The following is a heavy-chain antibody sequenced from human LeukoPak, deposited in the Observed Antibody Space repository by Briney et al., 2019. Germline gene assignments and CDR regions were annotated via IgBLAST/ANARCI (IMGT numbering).Heavy chain of an antibody. D-gene: IGHD1-1*01. J-gene: IGHJ4*02. CDR3: ARLDSATDDDY. CDR2: ILYSGTT. Sequence: PSETLSLTCTVSGGSISTSRYSWGWIRQPPGKGLEWIGNILYSGTTYYNPSLKSRVTISVDTSKNLFSLKLSSVTAADTAVYYCARLDSATDDDYWGQGTLVTVSS. CDR1: GGSISTSRYS. V-gene: IGHV4-39*01.